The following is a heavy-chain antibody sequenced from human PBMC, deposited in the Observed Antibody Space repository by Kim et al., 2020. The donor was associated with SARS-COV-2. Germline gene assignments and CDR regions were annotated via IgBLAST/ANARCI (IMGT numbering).Heavy chain of an antibody. J-gene: IGHJ6*01. CDR2: INTNTGNP. CDR3: ARDILKRTVNSYYCYSYGMDV. Sequence: ASVKVFCKASGYTFTSYAMNWVRQAPGQGLEWMGWINTNTGNPTYAQGFTGRFVFSLDTSVSTAYLQISSLKAEDTAVYYCARDILKRTVNSYYCYSYGMDVWGQGTTVTVSS. D-gene: IGHD4-17*01. V-gene: IGHV7-4-1*02. CDR1: GYTFTSYA.